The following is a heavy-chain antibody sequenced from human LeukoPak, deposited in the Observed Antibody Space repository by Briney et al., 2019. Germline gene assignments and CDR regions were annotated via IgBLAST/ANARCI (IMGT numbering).Heavy chain of an antibody. Sequence: PSETLSLTCIVSGGSISSSRDYWDWIRQPPGKGLEWIGSIYHSGSPYYNSSLKSRVTISVDTSKNQFSLKLSSVTAADTAVYYCAREGRYCGGGRCSYMDVWGKGTTVTVSS. CDR3: AREGRYCGGGRCSYMDV. J-gene: IGHJ6*03. CDR2: IYHSGSP. CDR1: GGSISSSRDY. V-gene: IGHV4-39*07. D-gene: IGHD2-15*01.